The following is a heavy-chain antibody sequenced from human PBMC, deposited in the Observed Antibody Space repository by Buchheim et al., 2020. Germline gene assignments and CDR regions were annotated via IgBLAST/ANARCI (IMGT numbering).Heavy chain of an antibody. Sequence: QVQLQESGPGLVKPSQTLSLTCTVSGGSISSGDYYWSWIRQPPGKGLEWIGEINHSGSTNYNPSLKSRVTISVDTSKNQFSLKLSSVTAADTAVYYCARLCKGIHCTNGVCYTNYYYYGMDVWGQGTT. V-gene: IGHV4-30-4*08. D-gene: IGHD2-8*01. CDR2: INHSGST. CDR1: GGSISSGDYY. CDR3: ARLCKGIHCTNGVCYTNYYYYGMDV. J-gene: IGHJ6*02.